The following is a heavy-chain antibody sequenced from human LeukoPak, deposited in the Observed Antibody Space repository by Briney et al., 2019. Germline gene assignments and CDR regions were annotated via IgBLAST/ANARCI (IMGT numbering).Heavy chain of an antibody. J-gene: IGHJ6*03. D-gene: IGHD3-10*01. CDR3: ARGSRVRGVISYYYYMDV. CDR2: MNPNSGNT. Sequence: ASVKVSCKASGYTFTSYDINWVRQATGQGLEWMGWMNPNSGNTGYAQKFQGRVTKTRNTSISTAYMELSSLRSEDTAVYYCARGSRVRGVISYYYYMDVWGKGTTVTISS. V-gene: IGHV1-8*01. CDR1: GYTFTSYD.